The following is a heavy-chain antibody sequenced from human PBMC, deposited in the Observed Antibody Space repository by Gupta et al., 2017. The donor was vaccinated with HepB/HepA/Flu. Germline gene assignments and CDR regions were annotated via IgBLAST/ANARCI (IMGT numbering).Heavy chain of an antibody. CDR3: AKFDVDLDF. CDR2: ISGGGGTT. V-gene: IGHV3-23*01. J-gene: IGHJ4*02. Sequence: VRQAPGKGLEWVAAISGGGGTTYYAGSVKGRFTISRDNSKNTLYLQLNSLRAEDTAVYYCAKFDVDLDFWGQGTLVTVSS. D-gene: IGHD3-10*02.